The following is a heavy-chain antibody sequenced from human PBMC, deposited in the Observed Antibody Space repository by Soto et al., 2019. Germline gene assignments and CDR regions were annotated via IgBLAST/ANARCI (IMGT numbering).Heavy chain of an antibody. CDR2: IWYDGSNK. Sequence: QVQLVESGGGVVQPGRSLRLSCAASGFTFSSYGMHWVRQAPGKGLEWVAVIWYDGSNKYYADSVKGRFTISRDNSKNTLYLQMNRLRAEDTAVYYCARSDIVVVVAAINDAFDIWGQGTMVTVSS. CDR3: ARSDIVVVVAAINDAFDI. CDR1: GFTFSSYG. J-gene: IGHJ3*02. V-gene: IGHV3-33*01. D-gene: IGHD2-15*01.